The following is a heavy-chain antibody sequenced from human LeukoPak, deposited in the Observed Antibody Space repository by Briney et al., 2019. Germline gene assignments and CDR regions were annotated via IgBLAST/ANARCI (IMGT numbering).Heavy chain of an antibody. CDR3: ARLPKYSRPLDY. V-gene: IGHV1-8*01. D-gene: IGHD6-6*01. J-gene: IGHJ4*02. CDR2: MNPNSGNT. CDR1: GYTFTSYD. Sequence: ASAKVSCKASGYTFTSYDINWVRQATGQGLEWMGWMNPNSGNTAYAQKFQGRVTMSRDTSISTAYMELSSLRSEDTAVYYCARLPKYSRPLDYWGQGTLVTVSS.